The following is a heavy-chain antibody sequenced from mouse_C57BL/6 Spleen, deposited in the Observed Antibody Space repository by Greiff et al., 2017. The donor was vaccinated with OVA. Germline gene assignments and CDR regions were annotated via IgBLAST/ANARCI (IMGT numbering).Heavy chain of an antibody. CDR1: GYAFSSYW. V-gene: IGHV1-80*01. CDR3: ARSEYYGSSYAMDY. D-gene: IGHD1-1*01. Sequence: QVQLQQSGAELVKPGASVKISCKASGYAFSSYWMNWVKQRPGKGLEWIGQIYPGDGDTNYNGKFKGKATLTADKSSSTAYMQLSSLTSEYSAVYFCARSEYYGSSYAMDYWGQGTSVTVSS. J-gene: IGHJ4*01. CDR2: IYPGDGDT.